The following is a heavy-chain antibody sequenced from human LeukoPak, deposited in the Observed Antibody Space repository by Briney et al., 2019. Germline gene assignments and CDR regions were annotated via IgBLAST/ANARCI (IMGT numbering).Heavy chain of an antibody. CDR3: ATSRVFDY. Sequence: AGGSLRLSCVASGFTFGDYFMSWIRKAPGKGLEWLSFINSGGNNIYYADSVKGRFSISRDNSKETLYLEMNSLRVEDTAIYYCATSRVFDYWGQGTLVAVSS. V-gene: IGHV3-11*04. CDR1: GFTFGDYF. J-gene: IGHJ4*02. CDR2: INSGGNNI.